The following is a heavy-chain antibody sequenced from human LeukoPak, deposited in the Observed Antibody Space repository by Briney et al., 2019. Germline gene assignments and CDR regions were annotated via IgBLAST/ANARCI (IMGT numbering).Heavy chain of an antibody. CDR2: IYSSGST. Sequence: KPSGTLSLTCTVSDGSLSSGRHYWSWIRQSPRKGLEWIGYIYSSGSTTYSPSLRSRVTISIRASKNQFSLELSSVTAADTAVYYCARDPGLGRSAYIGYGMDVWGQGTTVTVSS. V-gene: IGHV4-61*01. CDR1: DGSLSSGRHY. J-gene: IGHJ6*02. CDR3: ARDPGLGRSAYIGYGMDV. D-gene: IGHD3-3*01.